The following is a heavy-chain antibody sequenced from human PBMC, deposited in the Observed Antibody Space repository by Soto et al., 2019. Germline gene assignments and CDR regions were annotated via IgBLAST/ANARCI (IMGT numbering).Heavy chain of an antibody. V-gene: IGHV1-3*05. CDR2: INPGNGNT. CDR1: GYAFSAYA. D-gene: IGHD3-16*02. Sequence: QVQLVQSGAEEKKPGASVRVSCKASGYAFSAYAIHWVRQAPGQRLEWMGWINPGNGNTRYSQNFQGRLTIHTETSATTAYMELSSLRSDDTAVYYCARSAISPSGGLIGPCDYWGQGTLVSVSS. J-gene: IGHJ4*02. CDR3: ARSAISPSGGLIGPCDY.